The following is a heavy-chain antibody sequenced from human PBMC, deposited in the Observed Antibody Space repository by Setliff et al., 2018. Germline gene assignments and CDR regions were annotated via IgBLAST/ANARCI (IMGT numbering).Heavy chain of an antibody. CDR3: ARLYIVVVVAATPAWFDP. CDR1: GYSISSGYY. V-gene: IGHV4-38-2*01. Sequence: ETLSLTCAVSGYSISSGYYWGWIRQPPGKGLEWIGSIYHSGSTYYNPSLKSRVTISVDTSKNQFSLKLSSVTAADTAVYYCARLYIVVVVAATPAWFDPWGQGTQVTVSS. D-gene: IGHD2-15*01. J-gene: IGHJ5*02. CDR2: IYHSGST.